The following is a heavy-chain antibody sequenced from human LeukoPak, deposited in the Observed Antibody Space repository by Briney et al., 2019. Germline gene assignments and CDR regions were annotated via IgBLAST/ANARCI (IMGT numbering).Heavy chain of an antibody. J-gene: IGHJ4*02. V-gene: IGHV3-21*01. CDR3: ARAANEGYNTILDY. Sequence: GGSLRLSCAASGFTFSSYSMNWVRQAPGKGLEWVSSISSGSIYIYYADSVKGRFTISRDNAKNSLYLQMSSLRAEDTAVYYCARAANEGYNTILDYWGQGTLVTVSS. D-gene: IGHD5-24*01. CDR1: GFTFSSYS. CDR2: ISSGSIYI.